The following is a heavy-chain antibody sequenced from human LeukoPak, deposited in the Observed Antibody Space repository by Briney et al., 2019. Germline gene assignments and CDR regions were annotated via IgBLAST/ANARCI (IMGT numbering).Heavy chain of an antibody. D-gene: IGHD1-7*01. J-gene: IGHJ6*02. CDR2: INWNSGSI. CDR1: GFSFNDYA. CDR3: AKDRLELRDYFYGMDV. Sequence: GGSLRLSCAVSGFSFNDYAMHWVWQAPGKGLEWVSGINWNSGSIGYADSVKGRFTISRDNAKNSLYLQMKSLRTEDTALYYCAKDRLELRDYFYGMDVRGQGTTVTVSS. V-gene: IGHV3-9*01.